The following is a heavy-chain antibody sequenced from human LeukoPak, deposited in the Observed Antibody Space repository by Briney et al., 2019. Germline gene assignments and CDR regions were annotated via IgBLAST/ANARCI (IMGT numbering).Heavy chain of an antibody. Sequence: SETLSLTCTVSGGSISSGSYYWSWIRQPAGKGLEWIGRIYTSGSTNYNPSLKSRVTISVDTSKNQFSLKLSSVTAADTAVYYCARWSSSWYYFDYWGQGTLATVSS. CDR2: IYTSGST. J-gene: IGHJ4*02. V-gene: IGHV4-61*02. CDR1: GGSISSGSYY. D-gene: IGHD6-13*01. CDR3: ARWSSSWYYFDY.